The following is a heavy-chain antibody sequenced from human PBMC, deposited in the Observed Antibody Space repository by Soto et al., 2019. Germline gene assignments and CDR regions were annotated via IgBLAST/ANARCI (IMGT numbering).Heavy chain of an antibody. CDR2: IYYSGST. CDR3: SGGTAGLYGIAV. CDR1: GGSISSYS. J-gene: IGHJ6*02. Sequence: QVQLQESGPGLVKPSETLSLTCTVSGGSISSYSWSWIRQPPGRGLEWIGYIYYSGSTNYNPSLKSRVTLPVDTAQNQFSRKLTSVTAAETAVEYRSGGTAGLYGIAVWGQGTTVTVSS. V-gene: IGHV4-59*01. D-gene: IGHD2-2*01.